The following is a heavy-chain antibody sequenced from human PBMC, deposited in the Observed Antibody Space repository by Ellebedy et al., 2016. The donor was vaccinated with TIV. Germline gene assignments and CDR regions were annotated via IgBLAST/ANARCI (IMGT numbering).Heavy chain of an antibody. J-gene: IGHJ4*02. V-gene: IGHV3-33*01. Sequence: GGSLRLXXAASGFTFSSYGMHWVRQAPGKGLEWVAVIWYDGSNKYYADSVKGRFTISRDNSKNTLYLQMNSLRAEDTAVYYCARDNWEGLGSCDYWGQGTLVTVSS. CDR3: ARDNWEGLGSCDY. CDR2: IWYDGSNK. D-gene: IGHD1-26*01. CDR1: GFTFSSYG.